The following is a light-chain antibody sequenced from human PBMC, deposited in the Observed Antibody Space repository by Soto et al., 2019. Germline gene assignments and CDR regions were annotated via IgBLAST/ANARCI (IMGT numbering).Light chain of an antibody. CDR2: DVT. CDR3: SSFTSSIPYV. J-gene: IGLJ1*01. V-gene: IGLV2-14*01. Sequence: ALTQPASVSGSPGQSITISCTGTSSDVGGYNSVSWYRQDPGKAPKLMIYDVTNRPSGVSNRFSGSKSGNTASLTISGLQAEDEADYYCSSFTSSIPYVFGTGTKVTVL. CDR1: SSDVGGYNS.